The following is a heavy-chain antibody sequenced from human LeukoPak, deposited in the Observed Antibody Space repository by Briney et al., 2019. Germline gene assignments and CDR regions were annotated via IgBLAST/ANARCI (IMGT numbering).Heavy chain of an antibody. D-gene: IGHD2-2*01. CDR3: ARGGYCSPTSCSLFDY. Sequence: GGSLRLSCAASGFTFSSYAMHWVRQGPGRGLEWVAIIKQDGSEKYYMDSVKGRFTISRDNAKNSLYLQMNSLRAEDTGVYYCARGGYCSPTSCSLFDYWGQGTLVTVSS. CDR1: GFTFSSYA. CDR2: IKQDGSEK. V-gene: IGHV3-7*01. J-gene: IGHJ4*02.